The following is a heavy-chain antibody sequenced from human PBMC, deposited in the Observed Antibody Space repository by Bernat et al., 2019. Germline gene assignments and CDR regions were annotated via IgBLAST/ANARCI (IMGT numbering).Heavy chain of an antibody. CDR1: GYTFTSQG. CDR2: ISAYNGNT. J-gene: IGHJ5*02. V-gene: IGHV1-18*01. D-gene: IGHD5-12*01. CDR3: ARLGWGYSGYEPNWFDP. Sequence: QVQLVQSGAEVKKPGASVKVSCKASGYTFTSQGISWVRQAPGQGLEWMGWISAYNGNTNYAQKFQGRVTMTRDTSTSTAYMELRSLRSDDTAVYYCARLGWGYSGYEPNWFDPWGQGTLVTVSS.